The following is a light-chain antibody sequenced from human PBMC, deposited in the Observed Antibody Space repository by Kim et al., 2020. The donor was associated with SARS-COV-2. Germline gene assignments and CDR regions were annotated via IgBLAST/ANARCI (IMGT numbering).Light chain of an antibody. V-gene: IGLV1-40*01. CDR1: SSNIGTGYD. J-gene: IGLJ3*02. CDR2: GNN. CDR3: QSYDSSLSGSV. Sequence: QMVTISCTGGSSNIGTGYDVHWYQQLPGTAPKLLIYGNNNRPSGVPDRFSGSKSGTSASLAITGLRAEDEADYYCQSYDSSLSGSVFGGGTKLTVL.